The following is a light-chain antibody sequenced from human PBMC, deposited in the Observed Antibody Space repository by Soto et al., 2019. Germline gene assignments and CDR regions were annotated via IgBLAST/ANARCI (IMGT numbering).Light chain of an antibody. CDR2: GAS. J-gene: IGKJ3*01. CDR1: QSVSSK. V-gene: IGKV3-15*01. CDR3: QQYNSWPVT. Sequence: EVVMTQSPATLSVSPGEGATLSCRASQSVSSKLAWYQQKPGQAPRLLIYGASTRATGIPARFSGSESGTEFALTSSRLQYDDFAFYYCQQYNSWPVTFGPGTKVDIK.